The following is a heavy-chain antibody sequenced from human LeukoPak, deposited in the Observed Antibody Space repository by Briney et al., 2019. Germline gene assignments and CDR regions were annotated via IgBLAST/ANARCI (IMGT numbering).Heavy chain of an antibody. CDR2: ISTSSSYI. D-gene: IGHD6-13*01. J-gene: IGHJ4*02. Sequence: KSGGSLRLSCAASGFTFSSYTMNWVRQAPGKGLEWVSSISTSSSYIYYADSLKGRFTISRDNAKNSLYLQMNSLRAEDTAVYYCARGQPSSSWYGMRHYFDYWGQGTLVTVSS. CDR1: GFTFSSYT. V-gene: IGHV3-21*01. CDR3: ARGQPSSSWYGMRHYFDY.